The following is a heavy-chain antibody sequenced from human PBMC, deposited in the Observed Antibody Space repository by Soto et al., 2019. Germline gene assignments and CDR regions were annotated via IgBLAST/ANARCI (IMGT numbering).Heavy chain of an antibody. V-gene: IGHV3-43*01. D-gene: IGHD3-22*01. J-gene: IGHJ4*02. Sequence: EVQLVESGGVVVQPGGSLRLSCAASGFTFDDYTMHWVRQAPGKGLEWVSLISWDGGSTYYADSVKGRFTISRDNSKNSLYLQMNSRRTEDTALYYCAKDMYYYDSSGSYSHYFDYWGQGTLVTVSS. CDR3: AKDMYYYDSSGSYSHYFDY. CDR1: GFTFDDYT. CDR2: ISWDGGST.